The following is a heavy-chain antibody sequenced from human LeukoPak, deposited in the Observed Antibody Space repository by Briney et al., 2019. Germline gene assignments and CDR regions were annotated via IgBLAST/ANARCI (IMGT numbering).Heavy chain of an antibody. CDR1: GFTFSSYA. CDR3: AKMIDLPALWSY. CDR2: TSGSGGST. J-gene: IGHJ4*02. Sequence: PGGSLRLSCAASGFTFSSYAMSWVRQAPGKGLEWVSATSGSGGSTYYADSVEGRFTISRDNSKNTLYLQMNSLRAEDTAVYYCAKMIDLPALWSYWGQGTQVTVSS. D-gene: IGHD3-22*01. V-gene: IGHV3-23*01.